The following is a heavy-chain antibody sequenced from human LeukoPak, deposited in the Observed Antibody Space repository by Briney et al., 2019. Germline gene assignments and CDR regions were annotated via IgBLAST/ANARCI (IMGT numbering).Heavy chain of an antibody. CDR1: GFTFSSYA. D-gene: IGHD5-24*01. Sequence: TGGSLRLSCAASGFTFSSYAMSWVRQASGKGLEWVSAISGSGGSTYYADSVKGRFTISRDNSKNTLYLQMNSLRAEDTAVYYCAMTRDGYNLDFDYWGQGTLVTVSS. J-gene: IGHJ4*02. CDR2: ISGSGGST. V-gene: IGHV3-23*01. CDR3: AMTRDGYNLDFDY.